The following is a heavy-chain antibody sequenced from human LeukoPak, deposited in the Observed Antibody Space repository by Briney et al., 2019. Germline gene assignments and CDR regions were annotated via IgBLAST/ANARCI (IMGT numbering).Heavy chain of an antibody. CDR1: GFTFSNYD. J-gene: IGHJ4*02. CDR3: SRRFDC. CDR2: IDGSGDTI. V-gene: IGHV3-48*02. Sequence: PGGSLRLSCAASGFTFSNYDMSWVRQAPGKGLEWVSYIDGSGDTIYYADSVKGRFTISRDNAKNSLDLQMNSLRDEDTAVYYCSRRFDCWGQGTLVTVSS.